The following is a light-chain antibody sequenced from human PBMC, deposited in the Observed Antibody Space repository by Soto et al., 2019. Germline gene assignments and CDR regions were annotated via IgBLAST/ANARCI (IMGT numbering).Light chain of an antibody. Sequence: DIVMTHSPDSLSVSLGERATINCKSNQRFVSNSKNRNHVSWYQQKPGQPPKLLIYWATTRESGVPDRFSGSGSGTDFTLTVSGLQAEDVAIYYCHQYFRSPLTFGGGTKVDIK. V-gene: IGKV4-1*01. CDR1: QRFVSNSKNRNH. CDR3: HQYFRSPLT. J-gene: IGKJ4*01. CDR2: WAT.